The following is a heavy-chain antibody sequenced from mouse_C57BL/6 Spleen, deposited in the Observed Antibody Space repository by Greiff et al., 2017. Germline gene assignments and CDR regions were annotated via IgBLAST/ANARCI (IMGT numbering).Heavy chain of an antibody. CDR1: GYTFTGYN. CDR3: AISMVTTGFAY. V-gene: IGHV1-12*01. J-gene: IGHJ3*01. CDR2: IYPGNGDT. Sequence: LQESGAELVRPGASVKMSCKASGYTFTGYNMHWVKQTPRQGLEWIGAIYPGNGDTSYNQKFKGKATLTVDKSSSTAYMQLSSLTSEDSAVYFCAISMVTTGFAYWGQGTLVTVSA. D-gene: IGHD2-2*01.